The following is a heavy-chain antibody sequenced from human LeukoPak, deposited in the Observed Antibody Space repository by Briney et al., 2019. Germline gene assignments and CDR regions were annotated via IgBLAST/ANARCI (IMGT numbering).Heavy chain of an antibody. CDR1: GGSFSGYY. CDR3: ARERRNYYGSGSPVPSYFDY. Sequence: PSETLSLTCAVHGGSFSGYYWSWIRQPPGKGLEWIGEINHSGSTNYNPSLKSRVTISVDTSKNQFSLKLSSVTAADTAVYYCARERRNYYGSGSPVPSYFDYWGQGTLVTVSS. CDR2: INHSGST. D-gene: IGHD3-10*01. V-gene: IGHV4-34*01. J-gene: IGHJ4*02.